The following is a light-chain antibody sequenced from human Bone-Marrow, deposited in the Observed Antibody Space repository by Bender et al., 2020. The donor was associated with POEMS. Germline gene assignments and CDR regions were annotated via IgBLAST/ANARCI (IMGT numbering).Light chain of an antibody. CDR1: SSDVGSFNV. Sequence: QSALTQPASVSGSPGQSITISCSATSSDVGSFNVVSWHQQHPGKAPKLIIYDVSNRPSGVSNRFSGSKSGNTASLTISGLQAEDEADYFCSSYATSSAHLFGTGTKVTVL. V-gene: IGLV2-14*02. J-gene: IGLJ1*01. CDR2: DVS. CDR3: SSYATSSAHL.